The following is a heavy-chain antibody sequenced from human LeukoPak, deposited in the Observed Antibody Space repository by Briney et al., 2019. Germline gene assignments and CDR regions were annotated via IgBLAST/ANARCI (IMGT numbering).Heavy chain of an antibody. CDR2: IKQDGSVK. J-gene: IGHJ3*01. D-gene: IGHD4-17*01. Sequence: GGSLRLSCAASGFSLSSYWMSWVRQAPGKGLEWVAIIKQDGSVKAYVDSVKCRFTISRDYAKNSLNLQMNSLRAEDTAVYYCVRDPTVTNLPDAFDVWGQGTLVTVSA. CDR3: VRDPTVTNLPDAFDV. CDR1: GFSLSSYW. V-gene: IGHV3-7*05.